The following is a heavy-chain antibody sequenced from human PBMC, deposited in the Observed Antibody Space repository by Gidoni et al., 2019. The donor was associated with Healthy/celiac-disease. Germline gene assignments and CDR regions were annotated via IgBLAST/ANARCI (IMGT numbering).Heavy chain of an antibody. V-gene: IGHV4-34*01. J-gene: IGHJ5*02. CDR3: ARGLSGYYHSNWFDP. CDR2: INHSGRT. Sequence: QVQLQQWGAGLLKPAETLALTCAVYGGSFSGYYWSWIRQPPGKGLEGIGDINHSGRTNYPPSLQSRVTISVDTSKNQFSLKLSSVTAADTAVYYCARGLSGYYHSNWFDPWGQGTLVTVSS. D-gene: IGHD3-22*01. CDR1: GGSFSGYY.